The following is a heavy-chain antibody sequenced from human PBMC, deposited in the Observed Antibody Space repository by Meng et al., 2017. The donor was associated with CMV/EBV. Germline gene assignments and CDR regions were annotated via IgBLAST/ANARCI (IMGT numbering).Heavy chain of an antibody. CDR2: ISSSNSYI. CDR1: GFTFSSYS. D-gene: IGHD6-19*01. Sequence: GGSLRLSCAAPGFTFSSYSMNWVRQAPGKGLEWVSSISSSNSYIYYADSVKGRFTISRDNAKNSLYLQMNSLRAEDTAVYYCARAVAGNFDYWGQGTLVTVSS. J-gene: IGHJ4*02. CDR3: ARAVAGNFDY. V-gene: IGHV3-21*01.